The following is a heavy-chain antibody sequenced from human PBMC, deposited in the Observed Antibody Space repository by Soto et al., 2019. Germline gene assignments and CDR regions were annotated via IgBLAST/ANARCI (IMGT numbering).Heavy chain of an antibody. V-gene: IGHV3-33*01. J-gene: IGHJ6*02. Sequence: PGGSLRLSCAASGFTFSSYGMHWVRQAPGKGLEWVAVIWYDGSNKYYADSVKGQFTISRDNSKNTLYLQMNSLRAEDTAVYYCARVSSSWRGPLYYYYGMDVWGQGTTVTVSS. CDR1: GFTFSSYG. CDR3: ARVSSSWRGPLYYYYGMDV. D-gene: IGHD6-13*01. CDR2: IWYDGSNK.